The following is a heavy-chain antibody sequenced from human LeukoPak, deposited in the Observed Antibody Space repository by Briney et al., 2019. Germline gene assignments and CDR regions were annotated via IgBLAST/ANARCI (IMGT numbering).Heavy chain of an antibody. D-gene: IGHD3-22*01. CDR3: ARGYYSLGYFDY. CDR1: GFTFSTYW. CDR2: INQDGGEK. V-gene: IGHV3-7*02. Sequence: GGSLRLSCAASGFTFSTYWMSWVRQFPGKGLEWVANINQDGGEKYYADSVKGRFTISRDNAKNSLYLQMNSLRAEDTAVYYCARGYYSLGYFDYWGQGALVTVSS. J-gene: IGHJ4*02.